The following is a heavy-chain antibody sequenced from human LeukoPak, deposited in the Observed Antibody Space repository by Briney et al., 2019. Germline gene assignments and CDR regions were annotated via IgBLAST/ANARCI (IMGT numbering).Heavy chain of an antibody. J-gene: IGHJ4*02. CDR3: ARGHTAVTRHFDF. V-gene: IGHV3-21*01. CDR2: ISSGSSAI. CDR1: GFTFTTYS. D-gene: IGHD4-17*01. Sequence: GGSLRLSCEASGFTFTTYSMTWVRQAPGKGLEWVSIISSGSSAIFSADALKGRFTISRDDAKNLLYLDMNGLRAEDTAVYYCARGHTAVTRHFDFWGQGTLVTVSS.